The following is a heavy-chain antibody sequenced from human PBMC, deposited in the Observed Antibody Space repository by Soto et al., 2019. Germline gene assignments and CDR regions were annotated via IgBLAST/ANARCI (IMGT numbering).Heavy chain of an antibody. V-gene: IGHV1-69*13. Sequence: SVKVSCKSSAGTFSYYANSWVRQAPGQGREWMGGIIPIFGTANYAQKFQGRVTITADESTSTAYMELSSLRSEDTAVYYCAREGGYGGNWFDPWGQGTLVTVSS. J-gene: IGHJ5*02. D-gene: IGHD4-17*01. CDR3: AREGGYGGNWFDP. CDR2: IIPIFGTA. CDR1: AGTFSYYA.